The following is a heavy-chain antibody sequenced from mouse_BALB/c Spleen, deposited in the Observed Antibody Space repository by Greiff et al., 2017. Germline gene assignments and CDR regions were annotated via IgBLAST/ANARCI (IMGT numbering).Heavy chain of an antibody. V-gene: IGHV5-9*03. D-gene: IGHD2-3*01. Sequence: EGMLVESGGGLVKPGGSLKLSCAASGFTFSSYTMSWVRQTPEKRLEWVATISSGGGNTYYPDSVKGRFTISRDNAKNNLYLQMSSLRSEDTALYYCARYKNDGYYFYAMDYWGQGTSVTVSS. J-gene: IGHJ4*01. CDR3: ARYKNDGYYFYAMDY. CDR2: ISSGGGNT. CDR1: GFTFSSYT.